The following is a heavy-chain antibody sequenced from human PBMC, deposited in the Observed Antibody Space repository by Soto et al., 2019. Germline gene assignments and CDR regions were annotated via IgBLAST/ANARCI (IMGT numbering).Heavy chain of an antibody. Sequence: QVELVQSEAEVKKPGASVKVSCRASGYIFVNYDISWMRQAPGQGLEWMGWISAYNGNTKYEQEFQGRVTMTRDTSTSTAYMQLGSLRSDDTAAYYCARDNDVFTGYYLDYWGQGTLVTVS. CDR2: ISAYNGNT. V-gene: IGHV1-18*01. D-gene: IGHD3-9*01. CDR1: GYIFVNYD. CDR3: ARDNDVFTGYYLDY. J-gene: IGHJ4*02.